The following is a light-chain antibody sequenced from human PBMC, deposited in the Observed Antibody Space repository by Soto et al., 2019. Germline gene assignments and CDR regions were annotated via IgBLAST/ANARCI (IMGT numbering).Light chain of an antibody. CDR2: GAS. J-gene: IGKJ1*01. CDR1: QSVGSN. V-gene: IGKV3-15*01. CDR3: QQYNNWPPWK. Sequence: EIVMTQSPATLSVSPGERATLSCRASQSVGSNLAWYQQKPGQAPRLLIYGASTRATGIPARFRGSGSGTEFTLTISSLQSEDFALYYCQQYNNWPPWKFGQGTNVEIK.